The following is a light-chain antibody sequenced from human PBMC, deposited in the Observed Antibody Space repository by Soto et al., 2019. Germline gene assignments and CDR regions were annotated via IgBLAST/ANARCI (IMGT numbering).Light chain of an antibody. V-gene: IGKV1-27*01. Sequence: DIQMTQSPTSLSASVGDRVTITCRASQDIRNFVAWYQQKPGKAPKLLIYAASTLQSGVPSRFSGSGCGIDFTLTINSLQPEDVETYSCQKYSSVPVFGPGTKVEIK. J-gene: IGKJ3*01. CDR1: QDIRNF. CDR2: AAS. CDR3: QKYSSVPV.